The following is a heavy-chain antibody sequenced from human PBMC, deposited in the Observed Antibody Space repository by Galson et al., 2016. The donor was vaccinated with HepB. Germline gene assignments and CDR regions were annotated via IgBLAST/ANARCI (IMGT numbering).Heavy chain of an antibody. V-gene: IGHV3-30*18. CDR2: ISHDINTK. Sequence: SLRLSCAASGFTFSNYGMHWVRQAPGKGLEWVALISHDINTKYYTDSVKGRFTISRDNSKKVVYLQMDSLRDEDTATYYCAKDFMGESADADYWGQGTLVTVSS. D-gene: IGHD3-16*01. CDR1: GFTFSNYG. J-gene: IGHJ4*02. CDR3: AKDFMGESADADY.